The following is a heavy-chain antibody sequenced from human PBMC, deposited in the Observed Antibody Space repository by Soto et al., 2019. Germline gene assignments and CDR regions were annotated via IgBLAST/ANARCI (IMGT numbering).Heavy chain of an antibody. CDR2: IIPIFGTA. J-gene: IGHJ6*02. D-gene: IGHD3-22*01. CDR3: ASPNTQSSGTYYYYGMDV. CDR1: GGTFSSYA. Sequence: SVKVSCKASGGTFSSYAISWVRQAPGQGLEWMGGIIPIFGTANYAQKFQGRVTITADESTSTAYMELSSLRSEDTAVYYCASPNTQSSGTYYYYGMDVWGQGTTVTVSS. V-gene: IGHV1-69*13.